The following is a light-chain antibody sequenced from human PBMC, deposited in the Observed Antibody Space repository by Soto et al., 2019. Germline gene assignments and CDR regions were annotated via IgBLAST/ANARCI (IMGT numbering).Light chain of an antibody. CDR3: QQRSNWPRT. Sequence: EIVLTQSPATLSLSPGERATLSCRASQSVSSYLAWYQQKPGQAPRLLIYYASNRATDIPARFSGSGSGTDFTLTISSLEPEDFAVYYCQQRSNWPRTFGQGTKLEIK. CDR2: YAS. CDR1: QSVSSY. J-gene: IGKJ2*01. V-gene: IGKV3-11*01.